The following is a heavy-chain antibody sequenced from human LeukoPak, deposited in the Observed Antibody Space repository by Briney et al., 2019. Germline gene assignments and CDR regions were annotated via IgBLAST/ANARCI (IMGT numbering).Heavy chain of an antibody. CDR1: GFTFSNAW. Sequence: GGSLRLSCAASGFTFSNAWMSWVRQAPGKGLEWVAIIYSGGSTYYADSVKGRFTISRDNSKNTLYLQMNSLRADDTATYYCARDRGGIAAAGDYWGQGTLVTVSS. J-gene: IGHJ4*02. CDR2: IYSGGST. V-gene: IGHV3-66*01. D-gene: IGHD6-13*01. CDR3: ARDRGGIAAAGDY.